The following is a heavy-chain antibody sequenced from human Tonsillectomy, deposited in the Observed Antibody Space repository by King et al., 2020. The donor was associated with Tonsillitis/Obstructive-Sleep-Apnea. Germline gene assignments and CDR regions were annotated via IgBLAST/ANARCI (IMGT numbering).Heavy chain of an antibody. V-gene: IGHV3-9*01. CDR1: GFTFDDYA. Sequence: QLVQSGGGLVQPGRSLRLSCAASGFTFDDYAMHWVRQAPGKGLEWVSSISWSSGRIGYADSVKGRFTISRDNAKNSLYLQMNSLRAGDTALYYCAKDPGPSGSYGYFDYWGQGTLVTVSS. D-gene: IGHD1-26*01. J-gene: IGHJ4*02. CDR3: AKDPGPSGSYGYFDY. CDR2: ISWSSGRI.